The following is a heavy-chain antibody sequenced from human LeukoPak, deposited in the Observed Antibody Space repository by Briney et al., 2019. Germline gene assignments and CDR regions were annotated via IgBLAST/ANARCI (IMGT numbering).Heavy chain of an antibody. Sequence: PSETLSLTCTVSGYSISSGYYWGWIRQPPGKGLEWIGSIYHSGSTNYNPSLKSRVTISVDTSKNQFSLKLSSVTAADTAVYYCARLTYYYGSGSYQKLFDYWGQGTLVTVSS. J-gene: IGHJ4*02. CDR1: GYSISSGYY. CDR3: ARLTYYYGSGSYQKLFDY. V-gene: IGHV4-38-2*02. D-gene: IGHD3-10*01. CDR2: IYHSGST.